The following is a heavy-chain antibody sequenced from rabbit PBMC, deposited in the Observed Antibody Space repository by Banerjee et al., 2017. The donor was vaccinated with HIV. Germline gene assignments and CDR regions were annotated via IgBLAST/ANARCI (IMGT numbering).Heavy chain of an antibody. V-gene: IGHV1S45*01. Sequence: QEQLEESGGDLVMPEGSLTLTCKASGLAFSNRYWICWVRQAPGKGLEWIGCIDASSGSTVYASWAKGRFTISKASWTTVTLQMTSLTAADTATYFCAGDPWSGWNLWGPGTLVTVS. CDR2: IDASSGST. CDR1: GLAFSNRYW. CDR3: AGDPWSGWNL. J-gene: IGHJ4*01. D-gene: IGHD4-1*01.